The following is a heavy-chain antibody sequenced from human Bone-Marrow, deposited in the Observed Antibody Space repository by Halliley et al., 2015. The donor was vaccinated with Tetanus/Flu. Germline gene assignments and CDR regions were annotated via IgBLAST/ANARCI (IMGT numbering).Heavy chain of an antibody. CDR2: IHHNGRT. Sequence: LGWVGPIHHNGRTSYTPPPKSRVPISLARSKNLFSLNLSSLPAADTAVYYCARGFRAYTSRFDPWGQGTLVVVSS. V-gene: IGHV4-30-2*01. J-gene: IGHJ5*02. CDR3: ARGFRAYTSRFDP. D-gene: IGHD5-18*01.